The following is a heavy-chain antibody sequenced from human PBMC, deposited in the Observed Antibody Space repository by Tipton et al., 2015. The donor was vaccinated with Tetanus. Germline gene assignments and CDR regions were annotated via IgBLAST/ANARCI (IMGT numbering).Heavy chain of an antibody. D-gene: IGHD7-27*01. CDR2: ISNDGSLK. CDR1: GFIFSDSN. J-gene: IGHJ4*02. CDR3: ARMVNWGRYLDY. V-gene: IGHV3-30*04. Sequence: SLRLSCAASGFIFSDSNMHWVRQAPGKGLEAVALISNDGSLKFYADSVTGRFTISRDDPNNTLFLQMNSLTPEDTAVYHCARMVNWGRYLDYWGQGTLVTVSS.